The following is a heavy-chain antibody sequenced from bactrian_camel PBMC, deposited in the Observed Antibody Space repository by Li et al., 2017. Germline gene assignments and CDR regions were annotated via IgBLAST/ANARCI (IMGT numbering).Heavy chain of an antibody. CDR1: GFTFSNHD. Sequence: VQLVESGGGLVQPGGSLTLSCRASGFTFSNHDISWLRQAPGKGLEWVSGIKGGAGNTYYQDSVKGRFTISRDNAKNTLYMQMNSLKSEDTAVYYCVAGSLYTTGFPDPFSWGQGTQVTVS. CDR3: VAGSLYTTGFPDPFS. CDR2: IKGGAGNT. V-gene: IGHV3S40*01. J-gene: IGHJ4*01. D-gene: IGHD5*01.